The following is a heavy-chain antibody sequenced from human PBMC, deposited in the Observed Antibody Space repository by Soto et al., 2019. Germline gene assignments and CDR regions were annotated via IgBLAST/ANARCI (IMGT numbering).Heavy chain of an antibody. CDR2: IYYSGST. V-gene: IGHV4-31*03. CDR3: ARDLGYDILTGDPRYGMDV. CDR1: GGSISSGGYY. Sequence: SETLSLTCTVSGGSISSGGYYWSWIRQHPGKGLEWIGYIYYSGSTYYNPSLKSRVTISVDTSKNQFSLKLSSVTAADTAVYYCARDLGYDILTGDPRYGMDVWGQGTTVTVSS. D-gene: IGHD3-9*01. J-gene: IGHJ6*02.